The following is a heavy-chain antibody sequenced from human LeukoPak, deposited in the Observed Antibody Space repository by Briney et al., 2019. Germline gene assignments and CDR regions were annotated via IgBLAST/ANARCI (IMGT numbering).Heavy chain of an antibody. CDR2: IRYDGSNK. V-gene: IGHV3-30*02. Sequence: GGSLRLSCAASGFTFSNYGMHWVRQAPGKGLEWVAFIRYDGSNKYYADSVKGRFTISRDNSKNTLYLQMNSLGAEDTAVYYCAKDQTQYTIAAVRSEFDFWGQGTLVTVSS. D-gene: IGHD6-13*01. J-gene: IGHJ4*02. CDR1: GFTFSNYG. CDR3: AKDQTQYTIAAVRSEFDF.